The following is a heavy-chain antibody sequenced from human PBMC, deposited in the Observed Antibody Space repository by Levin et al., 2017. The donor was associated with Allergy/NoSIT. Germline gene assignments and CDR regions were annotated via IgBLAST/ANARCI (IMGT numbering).Heavy chain of an antibody. D-gene: IGHD3-10*01. Sequence: SETLSLTCTVSGGSISSYYWSWIRQPPGKGLEWIGYIYYSGSTNYNPSLKSRVTISVDTSKNQFSLKLSSVTAADTAVYYCARRRGISRGRSYWYFDRWGRGTLVTVSS. CDR1: GGSISSYY. CDR3: ARRRGISRGRSYWYFDR. CDR2: IYYSGST. J-gene: IGHJ2*01. V-gene: IGHV4-59*08.